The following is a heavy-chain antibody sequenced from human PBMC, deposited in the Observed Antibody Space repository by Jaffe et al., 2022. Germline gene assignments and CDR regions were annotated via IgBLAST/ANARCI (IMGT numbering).Heavy chain of an antibody. V-gene: IGHV4-38-2*01. CDR2: MYDSGTA. CDR3: ARLNMVRGVI. CDR1: AFSIYLGSNSGHY. D-gene: IGHD3-10*01. Sequence: QVQLQESGPGLVKPSETLSLACAVSAFSIYLGSNSGHYWGWIRQPPGKGLEWIGSMYDSGTAYYNPSLDSRVSISVDTSKNQFSLRLTSVTAADTAVYYCARLNMVRGVIWGQGTRVTVSS. J-gene: IGHJ4*02.